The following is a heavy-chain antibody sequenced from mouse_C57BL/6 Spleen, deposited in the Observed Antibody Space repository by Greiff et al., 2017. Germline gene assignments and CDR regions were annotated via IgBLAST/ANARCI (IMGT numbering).Heavy chain of an antibody. CDR2: ISYSGST. CDR1: GFSITSGYD. D-gene: IGHD4-1*02. CDR3: ARANWGAWYFDV. J-gene: IGHJ1*03. Sequence: EVQRVESGPGMVKPSQSLSLTCTVTGFSITSGYDWHWIRHFPGNKLEWMGYISYSGSTNYNPSLKSRISITHDTSKNHFFLKLNSVTTEDTATYYCARANWGAWYFDVWGTGTTVTVSS. V-gene: IGHV3-1*01.